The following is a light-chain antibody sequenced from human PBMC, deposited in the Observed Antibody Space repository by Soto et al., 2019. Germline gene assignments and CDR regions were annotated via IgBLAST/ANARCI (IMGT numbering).Light chain of an antibody. CDR1: QSCSNY. CDR3: QKYNSAPRT. Sequence: DIPVTQSPASLSASGGDRVTITCRASQSCSNYLAWYQQKPGKVPRLLIYAVSTLQAAVPSRFSGSGSGTNFTLTISSLQPDEVATYYCQKYNSAPRTFGQGTKVEIK. V-gene: IGKV1-27*01. CDR2: AVS. J-gene: IGKJ1*01.